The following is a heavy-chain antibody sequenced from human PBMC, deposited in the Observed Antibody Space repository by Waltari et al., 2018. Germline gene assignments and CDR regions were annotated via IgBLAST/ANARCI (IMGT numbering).Heavy chain of an antibody. J-gene: IGHJ4*02. Sequence: QLQLQESGPGLVKPSETLSLPCTVSGGSISSSSYYWGWIRQPPGKGLEWIGSIYYSGSTYYNPSLKSRVTISVDTSKNQFSLKLSSVTAADTAVYYCASITMVRGVIDYWGQGTLVTVSS. CDR2: IYYSGST. D-gene: IGHD3-10*01. V-gene: IGHV4-39*07. CDR1: GGSISSSSYY. CDR3: ASITMVRGVIDY.